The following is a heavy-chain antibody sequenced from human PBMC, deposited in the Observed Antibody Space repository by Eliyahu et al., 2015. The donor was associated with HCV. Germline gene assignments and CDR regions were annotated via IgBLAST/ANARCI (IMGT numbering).Heavy chain of an antibody. Sequence: EVQLVQSGAEVKKPGESLKISCKGSGYSFTSYWXGWVRQMPGKGLEWMGIIYPGDSDTRYSPSFQGQVTISADKSISTAYLQWSSLKASDTAMYYCARYIVGATTFQHRGGMDVWGQGTTVTVSS. J-gene: IGHJ6*02. CDR2: IYPGDSDT. D-gene: IGHD1-26*01. CDR1: GYSFTSYW. V-gene: IGHV5-51*01. CDR3: ARYIVGATTFQHRGGMDV.